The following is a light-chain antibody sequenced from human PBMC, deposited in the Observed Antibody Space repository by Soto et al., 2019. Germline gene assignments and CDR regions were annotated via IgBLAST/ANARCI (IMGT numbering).Light chain of an antibody. CDR3: QQYGSSPQT. CDR1: QTISSNY. CDR2: SAS. Sequence: EVMLTQSPDTLSLSPGERATLSCRASQTISSNYVAWYQQKPGQAPRLLIYSASSRATGIPDRFSGSGSGTHFTLTISRLEPEDFAVYYCQQYGSSPQTFGQGTKVDI. V-gene: IGKV3-20*01. J-gene: IGKJ1*01.